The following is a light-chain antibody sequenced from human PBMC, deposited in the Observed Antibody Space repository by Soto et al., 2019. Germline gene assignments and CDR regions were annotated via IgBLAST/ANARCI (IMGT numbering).Light chain of an antibody. CDR3: QQYESYSPLT. CDR1: ETVRSN. Sequence: RVMTQSPDTLSVSPGERATLSCRASETVRSNLAWYQQKPGQAPRLLIYAASTRATGIPARFIGNGPGTDFTLTINSLQPDDFATYYCQQYESYSPLTFGGGTKVDIK. V-gene: IGKV3D-15*01. J-gene: IGKJ4*01. CDR2: AAS.